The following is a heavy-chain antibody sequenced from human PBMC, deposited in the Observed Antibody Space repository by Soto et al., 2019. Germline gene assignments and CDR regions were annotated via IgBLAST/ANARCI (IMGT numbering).Heavy chain of an antibody. V-gene: IGHV3-9*01. D-gene: IGHD3-16*02. Sequence: GGSLRLSCAASGFTFDDYAMHWVRQAPGKGLEWVSGISWNSGSIGYADSVKGRFTISRDNAKNSLYLQMNSLRAEDTALYYCAKSSRSLPVKAFDYWGQGTLVTVSS. CDR3: AKSSRSLPVKAFDY. J-gene: IGHJ4*02. CDR2: ISWNSGSI. CDR1: GFTFDDYA.